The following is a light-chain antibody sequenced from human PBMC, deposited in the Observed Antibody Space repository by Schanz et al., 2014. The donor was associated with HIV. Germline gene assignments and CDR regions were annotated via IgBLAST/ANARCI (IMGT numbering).Light chain of an antibody. Sequence: EIVLTQSPGTLSLSPGERATLSCRASQSVSGSYLAWCQQKPGQAPRLLLYGASSRATGIPDRFSGSGSGSDLALTISRLEPEDFAVYYCKQRSNWPLTFGGGTKVEIK. CDR3: KQRSNWPLT. J-gene: IGKJ4*01. CDR2: GAS. CDR1: QSVSGSY. V-gene: IGKV3D-20*02.